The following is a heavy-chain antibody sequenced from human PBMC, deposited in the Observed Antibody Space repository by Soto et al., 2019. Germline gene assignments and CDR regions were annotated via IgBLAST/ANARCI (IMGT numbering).Heavy chain of an antibody. CDR3: AKDGGYSYGYYYYYGMDV. Sequence: QVQLVESGGGVVQPGRSLRLSCAASGFTFSSYGMHWVRQAPGKGLEWVAVISYDGSNKYYADSVKGRFTISRDNSKNTLYLQMNSLRAEDTAVYYCAKDGGYSYGYYYYYGMDVWGQGTTVTVSS. V-gene: IGHV3-30*18. CDR2: ISYDGSNK. D-gene: IGHD5-18*01. CDR1: GFTFSSYG. J-gene: IGHJ6*02.